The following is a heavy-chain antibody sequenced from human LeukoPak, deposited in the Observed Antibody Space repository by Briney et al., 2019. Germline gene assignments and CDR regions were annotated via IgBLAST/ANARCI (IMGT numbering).Heavy chain of an antibody. D-gene: IGHD5-18*01. V-gene: IGHV1-18*01. Sequence: GASVKVSCKASGYTFTSYGISWVRQAPGQGLEWMGWISAYNGNTNYAQKLQGRVTMTTDTSTSTAYMELRSLRSDDTAVYYCAREENSYALQDPYYYHGMDVWGQGTTVTVSS. CDR1: GYTFTSYG. CDR2: ISAYNGNT. J-gene: IGHJ6*02. CDR3: AREENSYALQDPYYYHGMDV.